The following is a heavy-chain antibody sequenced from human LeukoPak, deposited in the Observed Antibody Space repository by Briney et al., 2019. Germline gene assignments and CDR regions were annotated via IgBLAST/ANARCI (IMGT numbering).Heavy chain of an antibody. D-gene: IGHD5-18*01. J-gene: IGHJ6*03. CDR3: ARLTAIRSLLYYYYYYMDV. CDR1: GGSISSYY. CDR2: IYYSGST. V-gene: IGHV4-59*12. Sequence: SETLSLTCTVSGGSISSYYWSWIRQPPGKGLEWIGYIYYSGSTNYNPSLKSRVAISVDTSKNQFSLKLSSVTAADTAVYYCARLTAIRSLLYYYYYYMDVWGKGTTVTVSS.